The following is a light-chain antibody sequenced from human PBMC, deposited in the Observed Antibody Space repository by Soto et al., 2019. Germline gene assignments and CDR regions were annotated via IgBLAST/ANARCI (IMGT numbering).Light chain of an antibody. V-gene: IGKV1-5*01. CDR2: GAS. J-gene: IGKJ1*01. CDR3: QQYNSYDMWT. CDR1: QSISRW. Sequence: DIQMTQSPSTLSASVGDRVTITCRASQSISRWSAWYQQKSGKAPKLLIYGASSLERGVPSRFSGSGSGTEFTLTISSLQPDDFATYYCQQYNSYDMWTFGQGTKVEI.